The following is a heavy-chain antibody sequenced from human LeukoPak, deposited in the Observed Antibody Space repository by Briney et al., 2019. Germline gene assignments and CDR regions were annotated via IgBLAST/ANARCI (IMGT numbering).Heavy chain of an antibody. CDR2: IYHSGST. D-gene: IGHD4-17*01. V-gene: IGHV4-30-2*01. CDR3: ARHGDYGDYGMDV. Sequence: SETLSLTCAVSGGSISSGGYSWSWIRQPPGKGLEWIGYIYHSGSTYYNPSLKSRVTISVDTSKNQFSLKLSSVTAADTAVYYCARHGDYGDYGMDVWGQGTTVTVSS. CDR1: GGSISSGGYS. J-gene: IGHJ6*02.